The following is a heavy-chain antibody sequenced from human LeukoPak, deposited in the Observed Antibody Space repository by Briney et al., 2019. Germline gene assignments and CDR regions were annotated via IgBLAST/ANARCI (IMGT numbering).Heavy chain of an antibody. CDR3: ARVHTVTYPYIC. J-gene: IGHJ4*02. V-gene: IGHV1-2*02. CDR1: GYTFTGYY. D-gene: IGHD4-17*01. Sequence: GASVKVSCKASGYTFTGYYMHWVRQAPGQGLEWMGWINPNSGGTNYAQKFQGRVTMTRDTSISTAYMELSKLRSDDTSVNYCARVHTVTYPYICWGQGTLVTVSS. CDR2: INPNSGGT.